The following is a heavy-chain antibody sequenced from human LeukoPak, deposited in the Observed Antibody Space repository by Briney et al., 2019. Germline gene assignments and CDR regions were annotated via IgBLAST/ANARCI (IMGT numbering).Heavy chain of an antibody. CDR1: GYTFTDHY. CDR2: VGPNSGGT. J-gene: IGHJ4*02. D-gene: IGHD1-26*01. Sequence: GASVTVSCKASGYTFTDHYIHWVRQAPGQRPEWMGWVGPNSGGTNYAQKFQGRVTMTRDTSISTAYMELSRLRSDDTAVYYCARGQGSYLTPPDYWGQGTLVTVSS. CDR3: ARGQGSYLTPPDY. V-gene: IGHV1-2*02.